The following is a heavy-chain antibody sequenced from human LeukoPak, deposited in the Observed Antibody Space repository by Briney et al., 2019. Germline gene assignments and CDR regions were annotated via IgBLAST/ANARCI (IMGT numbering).Heavy chain of an antibody. CDR1: GGSFSGYY. D-gene: IGHD3-9*01. CDR3: ASQPSHYDILTGYYSTYFDY. J-gene: IGHJ4*02. V-gene: IGHV4-34*01. CDR2: INHSGST. Sequence: PSETQSLTCAVYGGSFSGYYWSWIRQPPGKGLEWIGEINHSGSTNYNPSLKSRVTISVDTSKNQFSLKLSSVTAADTAVYYCASQPSHYDILTGYYSTYFDYWGQGTLVTVSS.